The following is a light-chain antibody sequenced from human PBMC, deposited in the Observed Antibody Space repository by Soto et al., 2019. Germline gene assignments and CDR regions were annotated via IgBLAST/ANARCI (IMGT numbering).Light chain of an antibody. Sequence: DIVMTQSPLSLPVTPGEPASISCRSSQSLLHSNGYNYLDWYLQKPGQSPQLLIYLGSDRASGVPDRFSGSGSGTDFTLKISRVEAEDVGVYYCMQALQTPWTCGQGTNVEIK. CDR1: QSLLHSNGYNY. CDR3: MQALQTPWT. J-gene: IGKJ1*01. CDR2: LGS. V-gene: IGKV2-28*01.